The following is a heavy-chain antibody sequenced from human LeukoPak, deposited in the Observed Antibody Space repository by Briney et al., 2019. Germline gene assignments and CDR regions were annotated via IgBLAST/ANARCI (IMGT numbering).Heavy chain of an antibody. CDR3: ARDLLYYDILTGYGSAEYFLH. D-gene: IGHD3-9*01. CDR2: SYSGGST. V-gene: IGHV3-53*01. CDR1: GFTVSSNY. J-gene: IGHJ1*01. Sequence: GGSLRLSCAASGFTVSSNYMSWIRQAPGKGLEWVSVSYSGGSTYYADSVKGRFTISRDNSKNTLYLQMNSLRAEDTAVYYCARDLLYYDILTGYGSAEYFLHWGQGTLVTVSS.